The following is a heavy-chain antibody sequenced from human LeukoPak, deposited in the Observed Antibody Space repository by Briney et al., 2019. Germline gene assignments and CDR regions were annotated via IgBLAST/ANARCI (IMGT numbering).Heavy chain of an antibody. D-gene: IGHD6-13*01. CDR2: ISFSSDMI. Sequence: AGGSLRLSCAASGFTFSRNNMNWVRPAPGKGLEWVSYISFSSDMIYYADSVKGRFTISRDNAKNPLYLQMNSLTVEDTAVYYCARVPVAADGTCFDNWGQGTLVTVSS. J-gene: IGHJ4*02. CDR3: ARVPVAADGTCFDN. V-gene: IGHV3-48*04. CDR1: GFTFSRNN.